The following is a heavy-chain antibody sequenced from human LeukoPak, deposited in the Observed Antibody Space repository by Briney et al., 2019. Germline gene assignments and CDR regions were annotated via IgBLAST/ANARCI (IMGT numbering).Heavy chain of an antibody. CDR3: ARDSGPYYYDSSGYYDY. CDR1: GFTFDDYA. CDR2: ISWNSGSI. D-gene: IGHD3-22*01. J-gene: IGHJ4*02. Sequence: GGSLRLSCAASGFTFDDYAMHWVRQAPGKGLEWVSGISWNSGSIGYADSVKGRFTISRDNAKNSLYLQMNSLRAEDTAVYYCARDSGPYYYDSSGYYDYWGQGTLVTVSS. V-gene: IGHV3-9*01.